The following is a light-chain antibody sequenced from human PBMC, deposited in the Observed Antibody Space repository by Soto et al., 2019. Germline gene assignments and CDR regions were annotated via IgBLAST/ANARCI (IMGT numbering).Light chain of an antibody. CDR3: NSYTSSNTYV. J-gene: IGLJ1*01. V-gene: IGLV2-18*02. Sequence: QSALTQPPSVSGSPGQSVTISCTGTSSDVGSYNRVSWYQQPPGTAPKLMIYEVNNRPSGVPDRFSGSKSGSTASLTITGLQAEDEADYYCNSYTSSNTYVFGTGTKVTVL. CDR2: EVN. CDR1: SSDVGSYNR.